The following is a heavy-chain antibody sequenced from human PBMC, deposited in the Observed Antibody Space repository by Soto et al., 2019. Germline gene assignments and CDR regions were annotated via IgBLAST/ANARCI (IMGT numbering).Heavy chain of an antibody. CDR2: IVVGSGNT. D-gene: IGHD3-10*01. CDR1: GFTFTSSA. J-gene: IGHJ6*02. CDR3: AADSVGWFGESGHYYYYYGIDV. Sequence: ASVKVSCKASGFTFTSSAVQWVRQARGQRLEWIGWIVVGSGNTNYAQKFQERVTITRDMSTSTAYMELSSLRSEDTAVYYCAADSVGWFGESGHYYYYYGIDVWGQGTTVTVSS. V-gene: IGHV1-58*01.